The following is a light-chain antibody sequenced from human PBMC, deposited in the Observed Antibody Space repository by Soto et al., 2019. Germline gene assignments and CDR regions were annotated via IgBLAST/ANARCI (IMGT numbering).Light chain of an antibody. Sequence: EIVMTQSPATLSVSPGGRATLSCRAGQSVSSNLAWYQQKPGQAPRLLIYGASSRATGIPDRFSGSGSGTDFTLTISRLEPEDFAVYYCQQYGSSPWTFGQGTRLEIK. CDR1: QSVSSN. V-gene: IGKV3-20*01. CDR2: GAS. J-gene: IGKJ5*01. CDR3: QQYGSSPWT.